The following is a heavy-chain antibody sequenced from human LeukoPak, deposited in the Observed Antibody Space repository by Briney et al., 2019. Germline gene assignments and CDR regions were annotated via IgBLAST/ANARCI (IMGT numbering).Heavy chain of an antibody. V-gene: IGHV4-34*01. J-gene: IGHJ5*02. Sequence: PSETLSLTCAVYGGSFSDYYWNWIRQPPGKGLEWIAEINYTGGTNYNPSLNNRVRSRVTISVDTSKNQFSLNLNSVTAADKAVYYCARGSKMVRGARHYNYFDPWGQGTLVTVSS. CDR3: ARGSKMVRGARHYNYFDP. CDR2: INYTGGT. D-gene: IGHD3-10*01. CDR1: GGSFSDYY.